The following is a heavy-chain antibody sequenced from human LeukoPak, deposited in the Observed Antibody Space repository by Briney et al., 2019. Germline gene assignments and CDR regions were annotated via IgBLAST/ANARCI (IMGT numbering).Heavy chain of an antibody. CDR1: GGTFSSYS. D-gene: IGHD4-17*01. Sequence: ASVKVSCKASGGTFSSYSISWVRQAPGQGLEWMGGIIPIFGTANYAQKFQGRVTITADESTSTAYMALSSLRSEDKAVYYCATYGDYRDFDYWGEGTLVTASS. J-gene: IGHJ4*02. V-gene: IGHV1-69*13. CDR3: ATYGDYRDFDY. CDR2: IIPIFGTA.